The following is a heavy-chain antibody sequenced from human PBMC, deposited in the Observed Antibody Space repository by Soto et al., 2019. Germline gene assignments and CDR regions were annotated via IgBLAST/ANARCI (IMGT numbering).Heavy chain of an antibody. J-gene: IGHJ4*02. CDR1: GFPFSSYG. V-gene: IGHV3-30*18. D-gene: IGHD6-19*01. CDR3: AKETIQVGGPNYFGC. Sequence: VQLVESGGGVVQPGRSLRLLCEASGFPFSSYGMHWVRQAPGMGLEWVAVISWDGLAQYYGDSVRGRFTISRDNSQSTLYLQMNSLRTEDTAIYYCAKETIQVGGPNYFGCWGQGVLVSVSS. CDR2: ISWDGLAQ.